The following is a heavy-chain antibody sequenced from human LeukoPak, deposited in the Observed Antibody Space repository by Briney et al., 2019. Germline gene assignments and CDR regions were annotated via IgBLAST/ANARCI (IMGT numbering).Heavy chain of an antibody. V-gene: IGHV6-1*01. Sequence: SQTPPLTCAISGDSVSSNSAAWNWIRQSPSRGLEWPGRTYYRSKWYNDYAVSVKSRIAINPDTSKNQFSLQLNSVTPEDTAVYYCARGITMVRGGNQYNWFDPWGQGTLVTVSS. CDR1: GDSVSSNSAA. D-gene: IGHD3-10*01. CDR2: TYYRSKWYN. J-gene: IGHJ5*02. CDR3: ARGITMVRGGNQYNWFDP.